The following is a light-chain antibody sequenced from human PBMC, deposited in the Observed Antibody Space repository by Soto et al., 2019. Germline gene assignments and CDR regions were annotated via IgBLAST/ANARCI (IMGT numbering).Light chain of an antibody. V-gene: IGKV1-5*01. Sequence: DIQMSQSPSTLSASVGDRVTITCRASQSITNWLAWYQQKPGKAPKLLMYDASSFHSGVSSRFSGTGSETECTLTITDLQADDLATYFCHQYKTYSTFGQGTKVDI. CDR2: DAS. CDR3: HQYKTYST. J-gene: IGKJ1*01. CDR1: QSITNW.